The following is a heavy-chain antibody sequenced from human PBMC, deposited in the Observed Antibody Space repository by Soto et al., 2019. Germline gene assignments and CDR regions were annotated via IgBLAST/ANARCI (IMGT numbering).Heavy chain of an antibody. V-gene: IGHV1-69*06. CDR1: GGTFSSYA. CDR2: IITIFGTA. D-gene: IGHD2-15*01. CDR3: ARETGRYCSGGSCPPPIMDV. J-gene: IGHJ6*02. Sequence: QVQLVQSGAEVKKPGSSVKVSCKASGGTFSSYAISWVRQAPGQGLEWMGGIITIFGTANYAQKFQGRVTITADKSTSTAYMELSSLRSEDTAVYYWARETGRYCSGGSCPPPIMDVWGQGTTVTVSS.